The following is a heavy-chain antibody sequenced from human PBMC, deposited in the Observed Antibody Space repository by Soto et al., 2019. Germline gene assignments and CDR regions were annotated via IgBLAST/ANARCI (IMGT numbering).Heavy chain of an antibody. D-gene: IGHD2-15*01. CDR1: GFTFSSYA. J-gene: IGHJ4*02. Sequence: QVQLVESGGGVVQPGRSLRLSCAASGFTFSSYAMHWVRQAPGKGLEWVAVISYDGSNKYYADSVKGRFTISRDNAENSLYLQMNSLRAEDTAVYYCARDPVCSGGSCYDYWGQGTLVTVSS. CDR3: ARDPVCSGGSCYDY. CDR2: ISYDGSNK. V-gene: IGHV3-30-3*01.